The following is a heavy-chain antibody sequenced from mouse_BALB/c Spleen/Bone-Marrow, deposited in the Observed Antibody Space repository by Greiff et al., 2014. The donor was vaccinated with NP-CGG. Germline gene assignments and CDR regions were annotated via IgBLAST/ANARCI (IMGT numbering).Heavy chain of an antibody. CDR3: ARFGRYYFDY. CDR2: INPGSGGA. J-gene: IGHJ2*01. CDR1: GYSFTNYL. V-gene: IGHV1-54*01. Sequence: VQLQQSGAGLVRPGTAVNVSCKASGYSFTNYLIEWVKQRPGQGLEWIGVINPGSGGANYNEKFKGKATLTADKSSSTAYMQLSSLTSDDSAVYFCARFGRYYFDYWGQGTTLTVSS.